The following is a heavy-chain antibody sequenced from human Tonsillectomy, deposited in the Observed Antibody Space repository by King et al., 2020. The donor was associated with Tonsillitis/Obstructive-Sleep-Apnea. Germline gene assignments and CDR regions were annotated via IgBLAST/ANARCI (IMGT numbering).Heavy chain of an antibody. CDR3: ARVVVADASSGYYIGNAFDI. J-gene: IGHJ3*02. CDR1: GGSISSYY. D-gene: IGHD3-22*01. V-gene: IGHV4-59*01. CDR2: TYYSGNT. Sequence: VQLQESGPGLVKPSVTLSLTCTVSGGSISSYYWSWIRQPPGKGLEWIGYTYYSGNTNYNPSLKSRVTISVDTSKNQFSLKLSSVTAADTAVYYCARVVVADASSGYYIGNAFDIWGQGTMVTVSS.